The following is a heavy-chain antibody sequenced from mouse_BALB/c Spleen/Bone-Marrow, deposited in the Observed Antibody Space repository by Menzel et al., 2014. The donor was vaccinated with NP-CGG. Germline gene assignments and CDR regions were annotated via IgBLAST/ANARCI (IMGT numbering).Heavy chain of an antibody. CDR3: ARFPYDYGGGDY. Sequence: EVKLQESGAELVKPGASVKLSCTASGFNIKDTYMHWVKQRPEQGLEWIGRIDPANGNTKYDPKFQGKATITADTSSNTACLQLSSLTSEDAAVYCCARFPYDYGGGDYWGQGTALTVSS. J-gene: IGHJ2*01. CDR2: IDPANGNT. CDR1: GFNIKDTY. V-gene: IGHV14-3*02. D-gene: IGHD2-4*01.